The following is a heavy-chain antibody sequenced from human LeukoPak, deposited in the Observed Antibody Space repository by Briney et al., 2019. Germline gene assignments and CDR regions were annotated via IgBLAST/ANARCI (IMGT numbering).Heavy chain of an antibody. J-gene: IGHJ4*02. Sequence: GGSLRLSCAASGFTFSTYTMNWVRQAPGKGLEWVASIISSGHTSYADSMKGRFTISRDNAKNSLFLQMNSLRVEDTAIYYCARDPAEGDYWGQGTLVTVSS. CDR1: GFTFSTYT. V-gene: IGHV3-21*01. CDR3: ARDPAEGDY. CDR2: IISSGHT.